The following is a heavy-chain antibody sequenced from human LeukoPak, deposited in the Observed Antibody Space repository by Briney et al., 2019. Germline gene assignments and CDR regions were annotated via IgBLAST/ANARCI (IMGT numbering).Heavy chain of an antibody. CDR2: INTDGRKK. CDR3: ARVSPNTLTTLQYFDY. V-gene: IGHV3-7*01. J-gene: IGHJ4*02. Sequence: GGSLRLSCAASGFTFSSYWMSWVRQAPGKGLEWVADINTDGRKKYYVDSVKGRFTISRDNAKNSLYLQMNSLRAEDTAVYYCARVSPNTLTTLQYFDYWGQGTLVTVSS. D-gene: IGHD4-17*01. CDR1: GFTFSSYW.